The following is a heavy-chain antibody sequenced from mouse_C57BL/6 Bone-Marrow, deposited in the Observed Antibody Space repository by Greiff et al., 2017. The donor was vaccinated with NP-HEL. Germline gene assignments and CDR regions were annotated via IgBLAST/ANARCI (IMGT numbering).Heavy chain of an antibody. CDR2: IYPGDGDT. D-gene: IGHD1-1*01. CDR3: ARLSTTVVADY. CDR1: GYAFSSSW. J-gene: IGHJ2*01. Sequence: VKLQESGPELVKPGASVKISCKASGYAFSSSWMNWVKQRPGKGLEWIGRIYPGDGDTNYNGKFKGKATLTADKSSSTAYMQLSSLTSEDSAVYFCARLSTTVVADYWGQGTTLTVSS. V-gene: IGHV1-82*01.